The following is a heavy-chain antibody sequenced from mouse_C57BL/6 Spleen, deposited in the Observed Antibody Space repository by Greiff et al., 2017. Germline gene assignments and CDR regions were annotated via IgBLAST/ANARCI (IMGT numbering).Heavy chain of an antibody. Sequence: VQLVESGAELVRPGASVTLSCKASGYTFTDYEMHWVKQTPVHGLEWIGAIDPETGGTAYNQKFKGKAILTADKSSSTAYMELRSLTSEDSAVYYCTRANYGSSYAWLAYWGQGTLVTVSA. CDR1: GYTFTDYE. D-gene: IGHD1-1*01. CDR2: IDPETGGT. V-gene: IGHV1-15*01. CDR3: TRANYGSSYAWLAY. J-gene: IGHJ3*01.